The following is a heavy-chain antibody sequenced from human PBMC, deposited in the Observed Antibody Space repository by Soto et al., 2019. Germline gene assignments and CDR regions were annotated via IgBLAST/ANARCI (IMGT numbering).Heavy chain of an antibody. CDR1: GGSISSGGYY. Sequence: QVQLQESGPGLVKPSQTLSLTCTVSGGSISSGGYYWSWIRQHPGTGLEWIGYISYSGSTYYNPSPKIRVTSSVHTSQNQFSLTLTSVTAAATAVYYCPRTVLHLGQGTLVTVSS. D-gene: IGHD4-17*01. V-gene: IGHV4-31*03. CDR2: ISYSGST. CDR3: PRTVLH. J-gene: IGHJ4*01.